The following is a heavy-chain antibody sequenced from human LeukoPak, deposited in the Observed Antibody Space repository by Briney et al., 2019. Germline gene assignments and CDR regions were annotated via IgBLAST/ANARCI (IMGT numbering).Heavy chain of an antibody. Sequence: SETLSLTCTVSGGSISSSSYYWGWIRQPPGKGLEWIGSIYYSGSTYYNPSLKSRVTISVDTSKNQFSLKLSSVTAADTAVYYCARVGGCSGGSCYWSYWGQGTLVTVSS. V-gene: IGHV4-39*01. D-gene: IGHD2-15*01. CDR2: IYYSGST. CDR1: GGSISSSSYY. J-gene: IGHJ4*02. CDR3: ARVGGCSGGSCYWSY.